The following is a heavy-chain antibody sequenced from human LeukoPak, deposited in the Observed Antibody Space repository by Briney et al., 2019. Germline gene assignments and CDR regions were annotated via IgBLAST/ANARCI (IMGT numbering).Heavy chain of an antibody. V-gene: IGHV6-1*01. CDR1: GDSFSSNDAA. D-gene: IGHD1-26*01. CDR3: ARGWGLDV. J-gene: IGHJ6*04. Sequence: SQTLSLTCALSGDSFSSNDAAWNWLRQSPGRGLEWLGRAYYRSKLYNDYALGVKSIIGINSDTSKNQFSLQLNSVTPEDTGVYYCARGWGLDVWGEGTTVTVSS. CDR2: AYYRSKLYN.